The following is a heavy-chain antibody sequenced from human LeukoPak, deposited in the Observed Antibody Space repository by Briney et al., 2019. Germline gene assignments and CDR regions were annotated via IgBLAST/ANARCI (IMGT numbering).Heavy chain of an antibody. V-gene: IGHV1-69*01. CDR2: IIPIFGTA. J-gene: IGHJ4*02. CDR3: ASNDIVVVPAAPAKPFDY. CDR1: GGTFSSYA. D-gene: IGHD2-2*01. Sequence: GSSVKVCCKASGGTFSSYAISWVRQAPGQGLEWMGGIIPIFGTANYAQKFQGRVTITADESTSTAYMELSSLRSEDTAVYYCASNDIVVVPAAPAKPFDYWGQGTLVTVSS.